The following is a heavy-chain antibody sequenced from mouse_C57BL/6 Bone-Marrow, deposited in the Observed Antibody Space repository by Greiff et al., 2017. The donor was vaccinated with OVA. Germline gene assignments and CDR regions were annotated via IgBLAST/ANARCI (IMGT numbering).Heavy chain of an antibody. CDR2: ISDGGSYT. CDR1: GFTFSSYA. V-gene: IGHV5-4*01. CDR3: ARRDYSNYAWFAY. D-gene: IGHD2-5*01. J-gene: IGHJ3*01. Sequence: EVQGVESGGGLVKPGGSLKLSCAASGFTFSSYAMSWVRQTPEKRLEWVATISDGGSYTYYPDKVKGRFTISRDNAKNNLYLQMSHLKSEDTAMYYCARRDYSNYAWFAYWGQGTLVTVSA.